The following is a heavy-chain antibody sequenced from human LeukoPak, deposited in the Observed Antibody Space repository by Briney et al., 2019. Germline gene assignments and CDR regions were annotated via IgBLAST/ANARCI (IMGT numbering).Heavy chain of an antibody. CDR1: GVSISSYY. CDR3: ARIEDWGRLGTGRFDP. CDR2: IYSSGNT. V-gene: IGHV4-4*07. Sequence: SETLSLTCTVSGVSISSYYWTWIRQPAGKGLEWIGRIYSSGNTNCNPSLESRVTMSVDTSKNQFSLKLSSVTAADTAVYYCARIEDWGRLGTGRFDPWGQGTLVTVSS. D-gene: IGHD2-8*02. J-gene: IGHJ5*02.